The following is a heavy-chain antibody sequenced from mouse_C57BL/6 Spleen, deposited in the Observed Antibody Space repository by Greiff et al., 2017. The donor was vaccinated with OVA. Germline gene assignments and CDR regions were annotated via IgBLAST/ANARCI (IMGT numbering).Heavy chain of an antibody. CDR2: IDPSDSYT. V-gene: IGHV1-69*01. J-gene: IGHJ1*03. CDR3: AREGGYGSSRYFDV. CDR1: GYTFTSYW. Sequence: QVQLQQPGAELVMPGASVKLSCKASGYTFTSYWMHWVKQRPGQGLEWIGEIDPSDSYTNYNQKFKGKSTLTVDKSSSTAYMQLSSLTSEDSAVYYCAREGGYGSSRYFDVWGTGTTVTVSS. D-gene: IGHD1-1*01.